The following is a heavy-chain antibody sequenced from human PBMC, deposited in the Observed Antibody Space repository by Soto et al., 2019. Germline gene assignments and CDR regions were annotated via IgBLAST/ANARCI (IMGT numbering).Heavy chain of an antibody. J-gene: IGHJ5*02. CDR1: GGSFSGYY. CDR3: ARHRSVLRFLAHFDP. D-gene: IGHD3-3*01. Sequence: SETLSLTCAVYGGSFSGYYWSWIRQPPGKGLEWIGEINHSGSTNYNPSLKSRVTISVDTSKNQFSLKLSSVTAADTAVYYCARHRSVLRFLAHFDPWGQGTLVTVSS. CDR2: INHSGST. V-gene: IGHV4-34*01.